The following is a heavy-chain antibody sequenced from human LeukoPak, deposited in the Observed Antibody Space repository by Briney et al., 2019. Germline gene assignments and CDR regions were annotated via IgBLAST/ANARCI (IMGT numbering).Heavy chain of an antibody. J-gene: IGHJ6*02. CDR3: ASATYYDFWSGYYTSLPGGYYYGMDV. Sequence: ASVKVSCKASGYTFTSYDINWVRQATGQGLEWMGWMNPNSGNTGYAQKFQGRVTMTRNTSISTAYMELSSLRSEDTAVYYCASATYYDFWSGYYTSLPGGYYYGMDVWGQGTTVTVSS. CDR2: MNPNSGNT. V-gene: IGHV1-8*01. D-gene: IGHD3-3*01. CDR1: GYTFTSYD.